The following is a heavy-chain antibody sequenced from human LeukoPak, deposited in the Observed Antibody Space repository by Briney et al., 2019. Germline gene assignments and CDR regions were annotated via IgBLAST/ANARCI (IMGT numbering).Heavy chain of an antibody. Sequence: SETLSLTCTVSGVSISSYYWSWIRQPPGKGLEWIGNIYDRGSTKYNPSLKSRVTISVDTSKNQFSLRLSSVTAADTAVYYCARGRTFDNWGQGTLVTVSS. CDR3: ARGRTFDN. CDR2: IYDRGST. CDR1: GVSISSYY. J-gene: IGHJ4*02. V-gene: IGHV4-59*01.